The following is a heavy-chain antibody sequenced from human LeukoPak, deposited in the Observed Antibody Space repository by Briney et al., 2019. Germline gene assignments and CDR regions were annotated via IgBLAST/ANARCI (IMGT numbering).Heavy chain of an antibody. V-gene: IGHV3-23*01. Sequence: PGGSLRLSCAAAAFTFSSYAMSWGRQAPGKGLEWVSAISGSGGSTYYADSVKGRFTFSRDNSKNTLYLQMNSLRAEDTAVYYCAKDRSYDFWSGYYSAAFDYWGQGTLVTVSS. CDR3: AKDRSYDFWSGYYSAAFDY. D-gene: IGHD3-3*01. CDR2: ISGSGGST. CDR1: AFTFSSYA. J-gene: IGHJ4*02.